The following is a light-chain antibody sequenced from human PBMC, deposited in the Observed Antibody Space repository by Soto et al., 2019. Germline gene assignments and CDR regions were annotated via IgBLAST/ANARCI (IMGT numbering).Light chain of an antibody. J-gene: IGKJ1*01. V-gene: IGKV3D-20*01. CDR3: QQYGSSPWT. Sequence: ITLTQSPATLSFSPGERATLSCVASQSVSSSYLAGYQQKPGLAPRLLIYDASSRATGIPDRFSGSGSGTDFTLTISRLEPEDFAVYYCQQYGSSPWTFGQGTKVDIK. CDR2: DAS. CDR1: QSVSSSY.